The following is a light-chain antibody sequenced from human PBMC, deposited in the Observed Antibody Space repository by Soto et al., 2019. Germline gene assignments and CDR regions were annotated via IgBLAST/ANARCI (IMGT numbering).Light chain of an antibody. CDR3: AAWDDSLSGVL. V-gene: IGLV1-47*01. CDR2: RNN. J-gene: IGLJ3*02. CDR1: SSNIGTNY. Sequence: QSVLSQPPSASGTPGQRVTVSCSGSSSNIGTNYVYWYQQLPATAPKLLIYRNNQRPSGVPDRFAGSNSGTSASLAISGLRSEDEADYFCAAWDDSLSGVLFGGGTQLTVL.